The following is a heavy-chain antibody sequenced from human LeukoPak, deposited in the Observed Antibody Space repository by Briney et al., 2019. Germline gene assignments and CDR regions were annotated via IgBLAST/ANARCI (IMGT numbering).Heavy chain of an antibody. D-gene: IGHD6-13*01. CDR1: GFTVNSNY. CDR3: ARGGLIAAAPFDL. Sequence: GGSLRLSCAASGFTVNSNYMSWVRQAPGKGLEWVSVIYSGGSTYYADSVKGRFTISRDNSKNTLYLQMNSLRAEDTAVYYCARGGLIAAAPFDLWGRGTLVTVSS. V-gene: IGHV3-53*01. CDR2: IYSGGST. J-gene: IGHJ2*01.